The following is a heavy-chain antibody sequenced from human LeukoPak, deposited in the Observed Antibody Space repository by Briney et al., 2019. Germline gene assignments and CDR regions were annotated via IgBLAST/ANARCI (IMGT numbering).Heavy chain of an antibody. Sequence: KTSETLSLTCTVSGGSISSGDFYWSWIRQHPGKGLEWIGYIYYSGTTYYSPSLKSRVTISLDTTKNQFSLKLSSVTAADTAVYYCARSFRYSGYDYYFDPWGQGTLVTVSS. J-gene: IGHJ5*02. CDR1: GGSISSGDFY. V-gene: IGHV4-31*03. CDR2: IYYSGTT. CDR3: ARSFRYSGYDYYFDP. D-gene: IGHD5-12*01.